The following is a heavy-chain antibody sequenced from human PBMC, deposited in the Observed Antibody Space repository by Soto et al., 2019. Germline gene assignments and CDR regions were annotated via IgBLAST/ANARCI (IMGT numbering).Heavy chain of an antibody. V-gene: IGHV3-64D*06. Sequence: PGGSLRLSSSASGFPFSSYAMHWVRQAPGKGLEYVSSISTNGGSTHYADSVKGRFTISRDNSKNTQYLQMSSLRADDTAVYYCVKGEYYYDSSGYYPFDYWGQGTLVTVSS. CDR2: ISTNGGST. D-gene: IGHD3-22*01. CDR1: GFPFSSYA. J-gene: IGHJ4*02. CDR3: VKGEYYYDSSGYYPFDY.